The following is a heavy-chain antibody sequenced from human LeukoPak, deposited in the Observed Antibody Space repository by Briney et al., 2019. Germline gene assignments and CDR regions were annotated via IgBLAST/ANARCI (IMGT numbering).Heavy chain of an antibody. J-gene: IGHJ6*02. V-gene: IGHV4-34*01. Sequence: PSETLSLTCAVYGGSFSGYYWSWIRQPPGKGLEWIGEINHSGSTNYNPSLKSRVTISVDTSKNQFSLKLSSVTAADTAVYYCARAHHCTNGVCSFNYYYYGMGVWGQGTTVTVSS. CDR3: ARAHHCTNGVCSFNYYYYGMGV. CDR2: INHSGST. D-gene: IGHD2-8*01. CDR1: GGSFSGYY.